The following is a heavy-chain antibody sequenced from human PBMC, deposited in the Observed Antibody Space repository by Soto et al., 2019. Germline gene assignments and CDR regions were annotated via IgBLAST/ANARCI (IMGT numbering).Heavy chain of an antibody. CDR2: ISYDGSNK. CDR1: GFTFSSWA. Sequence: GSLRLSCVGSGFTFSSWAMHWVRQAPGKGLEWVAFISYDGSNKDYVDSVKGRFTISRDNSRNTVYLQMNSLRADDTGVYHCARGIYTSGWTFDPWGQGTMVTAPQ. V-gene: IGHV3-30-3*01. J-gene: IGHJ5*02. D-gene: IGHD6-19*01. CDR3: ARGIYTSGWTFDP.